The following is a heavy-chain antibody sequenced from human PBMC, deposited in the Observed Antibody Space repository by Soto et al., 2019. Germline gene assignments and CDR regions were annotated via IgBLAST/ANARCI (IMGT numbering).Heavy chain of an antibody. CDR1: GFTFSSYA. Sequence: GGSLRLSCVASGFTFSSYAMSWVRQAPGQRLEWVATFSGGRDTTWHADSVKGRFTVSRGSSKNTLSLQMNSLRPEDTALYYCAKATSATCTGSICYSFDYWGQGTLVTVSS. V-gene: IGHV3-23*01. CDR3: AKATSATCTGSICYSFDY. D-gene: IGHD2-21*01. J-gene: IGHJ4*02. CDR2: FSGGRDTT.